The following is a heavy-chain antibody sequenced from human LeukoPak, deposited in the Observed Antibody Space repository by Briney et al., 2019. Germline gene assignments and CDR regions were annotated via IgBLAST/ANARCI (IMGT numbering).Heavy chain of an antibody. CDR3: ALVRGVNLGYFDY. J-gene: IGHJ4*02. CDR2: IKEDGSEK. CDR1: GFTFSKYW. D-gene: IGHD3-10*01. Sequence: GGSLRLSCAASGFTFSKYWMNWVRQAPGKGLEWVANIKEDGSEKYYVDFVKGRFTISRDNAKNSLYLQMNSLRAEDTAVYYCALVRGVNLGYFDYWGQGTLVTVSS. V-gene: IGHV3-7*03.